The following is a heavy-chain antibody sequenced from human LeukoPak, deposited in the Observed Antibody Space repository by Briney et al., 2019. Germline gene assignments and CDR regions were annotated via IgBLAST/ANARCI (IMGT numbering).Heavy chain of an antibody. CDR3: ARGYYDSSGYYHLFGLVDY. D-gene: IGHD3-22*01. J-gene: IGHJ4*02. CDR2: ISWNSGSI. CDR1: GFTFDDYA. Sequence: PGGSLRLSCAASGFTFDDYAMHWVRQAPGKGLEWVSGISWNSGSIGYADSVKGRFTISRDNSKNTLYLQMNSLRAEDTAVYYCARGYYDSSGYYHLFGLVDYWGQGTLVTVSS. V-gene: IGHV3-9*01.